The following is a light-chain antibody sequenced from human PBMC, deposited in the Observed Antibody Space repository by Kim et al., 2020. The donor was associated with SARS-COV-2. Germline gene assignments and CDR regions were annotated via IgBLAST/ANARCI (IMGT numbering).Light chain of an antibody. CDR1: KLGDKY. CDR3: QAWDSSIWV. J-gene: IGLJ3*02. V-gene: IGLV3-1*01. Sequence: SYELTQPPSVSMSPGQTASITCSGDKLGDKYACWYQQKPGQSPVLVIYQDSKRPSGIPERFSGSNSGNTATLTISGTQAMDEADYYCQAWDSSIWVFGGGTQLTVL. CDR2: QDS.